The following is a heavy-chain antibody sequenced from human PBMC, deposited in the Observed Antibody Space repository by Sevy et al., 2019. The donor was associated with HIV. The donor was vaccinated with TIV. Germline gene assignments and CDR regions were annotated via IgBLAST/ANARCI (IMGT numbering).Heavy chain of an antibody. D-gene: IGHD1-7*01. CDR1: GGSIISYY. J-gene: IGHJ6*02. V-gene: IGHV4-59*01. CDR3: ARDAGVVGTPSYYYYYGMDV. CDR2: IYDSGST. Sequence: SETLSLTCTVSGGSIISYYWSWIRQPPGKGLEWIGYIYDSGSTNYNPSLKSRVTISLDTSKNQFSLKLSSVTAADTAVYYCARDAGVVGTPSYYYYYGMDVWGQGTTVTVSS.